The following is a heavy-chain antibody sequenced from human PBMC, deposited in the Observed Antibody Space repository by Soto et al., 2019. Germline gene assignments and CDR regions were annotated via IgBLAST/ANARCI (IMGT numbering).Heavy chain of an antibody. Sequence: PPETLSLTCAFSVGSISIGGYSWSWIRQPPGKGLEWIGYIYHSGSTYYSPSLKSRVTISVDRSKNQFSLKLSSVTAADTAVYYCARVKVRGVQFDPWGQGTLVTAPQ. CDR1: VGSISIGGYS. CDR3: ARVKVRGVQFDP. J-gene: IGHJ5*02. CDR2: IYHSGST. V-gene: IGHV4-30-2*01. D-gene: IGHD3-10*01.